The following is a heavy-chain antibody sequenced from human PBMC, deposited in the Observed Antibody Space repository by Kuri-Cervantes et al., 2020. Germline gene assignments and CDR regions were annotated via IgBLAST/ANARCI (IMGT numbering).Heavy chain of an antibody. Sequence: GGSLRLSCAASGFTFSDYYMRWIRQAPGKGLEWVSYISSSSSTIYYADSVKGRFTISRDNAKNSLYLQMNSLRDEDTAVYYCARPIAAAGTGSLWVLANHVNYYYGMDVWGQGTRSPSP. V-gene: IGHV3-11*04. CDR3: ARPIAAAGTGSLWVLANHVNYYYGMDV. CDR2: ISSSSSTI. D-gene: IGHD6-13*01. CDR1: GFTFSDYY. J-gene: IGHJ6*02.